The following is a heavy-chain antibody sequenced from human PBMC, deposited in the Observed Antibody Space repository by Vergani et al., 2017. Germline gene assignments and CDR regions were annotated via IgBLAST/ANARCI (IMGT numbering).Heavy chain of an antibody. V-gene: IGHV1-45*02. CDR2: ITPFNGNT. Sequence: QMQLVQSGAEVKKTGSSVKVSCKASGYTFTYRYLHWVRQAPGQALEWMGWITPFNGNTNYAQKFQDRVTITRDRSMSTAYMELSSLRSEDTAMYYCAKTSFVGATAYYYYYGMDVWGQGTTVTVSS. J-gene: IGHJ6*02. D-gene: IGHD1-26*01. CDR1: GYTFTYRY. CDR3: AKTSFVGATAYYYYYGMDV.